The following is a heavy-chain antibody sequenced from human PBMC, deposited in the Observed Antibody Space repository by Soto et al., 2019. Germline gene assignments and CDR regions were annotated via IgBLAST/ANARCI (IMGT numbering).Heavy chain of an antibody. V-gene: IGHV3-23*01. CDR3: ARHGVAARPGGKNYFDY. J-gene: IGHJ4*02. CDR1: GFTFSSYA. D-gene: IGHD6-6*01. Sequence: GGSLRLSCAASGFTFSSYAMSWVRQAPGKGLEWVSAISGSGGSTYYADSVKGRFTISRDNSKNTLYLQMNSLRAEDTAVYYCARHGVAARPGGKNYFDYWGQGTLVTVSS. CDR2: ISGSGGST.